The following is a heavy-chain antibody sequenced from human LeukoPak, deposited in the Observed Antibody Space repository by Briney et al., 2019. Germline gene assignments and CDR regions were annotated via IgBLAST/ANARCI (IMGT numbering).Heavy chain of an antibody. CDR3: ARVGYAFDI. CDR2: VSDDGSTT. J-gene: IGHJ3*02. V-gene: IGHV3-74*03. Sequence: GGSLRLSCAASGFTFSNYWMHWVRQAPGKGLVWVSRVSDDGSTTTYADSVKGRFTISRDNAKNTLYLQMNSLRDEDTAVYYCARVGYAFDIWGQGTMVTVSS. CDR1: GFTFSNYW.